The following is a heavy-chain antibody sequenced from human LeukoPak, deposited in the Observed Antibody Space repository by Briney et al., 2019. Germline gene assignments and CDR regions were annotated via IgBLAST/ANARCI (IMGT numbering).Heavy chain of an antibody. Sequence: SETLPLTCTVSGGSISSSSYYWGWIRQPPGKGLEWIGSIYYSGSTYYNPSLKSRVTISVDTSKNQFSLKLSSVTAADTAVYYCARGQDFWSGYPDYGGQGTLVTVSS. CDR3: ARGQDFWSGYPDY. CDR1: GGSISSSSYY. V-gene: IGHV4-39*07. D-gene: IGHD3-3*01. CDR2: IYYSGST. J-gene: IGHJ4*02.